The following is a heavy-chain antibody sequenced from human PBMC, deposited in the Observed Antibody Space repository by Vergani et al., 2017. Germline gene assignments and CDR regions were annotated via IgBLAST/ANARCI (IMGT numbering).Heavy chain of an antibody. CDR3: AGDQSRGSGSYYIFDY. CDR1: GYTFTGYY. J-gene: IGHJ4*02. Sequence: QVQLVQSGAEVKKPGASVKVSCKASGYTFTGYYMHWVRQAPGQGLEWVGWINPNSGGTNFAQKFQGRVTMTRDTSISTAYMELSRLRSDDTAVYYWAGDQSRGSGSYYIFDYWGQGTLVTVSS. CDR2: INPNSGGT. D-gene: IGHD3-10*01. V-gene: IGHV1-2*02.